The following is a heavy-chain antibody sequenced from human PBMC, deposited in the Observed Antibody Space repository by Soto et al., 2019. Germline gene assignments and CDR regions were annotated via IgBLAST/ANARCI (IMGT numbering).Heavy chain of an antibody. CDR2: INPDSGGI. D-gene: IGHD2-15*01. Sequence: QVQLVQSGAEVRMPGASVKVSCKASGYSFTGYYMHWVRQAPGQGLEWMGWINPDSGGINYAQKFQGRVPRAGGTSNNPAYGELSCRTSVDTAVYFCTRGWPSPAGGFAYWGQGSLVTVSS. CDR1: GYSFTGYY. V-gene: IGHV1-2*02. CDR3: TRGWPSPAGGFAY. J-gene: IGHJ4*02.